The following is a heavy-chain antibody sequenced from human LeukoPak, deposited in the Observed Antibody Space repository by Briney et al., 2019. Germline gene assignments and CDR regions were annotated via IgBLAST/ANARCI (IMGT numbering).Heavy chain of an antibody. Sequence: PSETLSLTCTVSGGSINSGSYYWGWIRQPPGKGLEWIGNIYYSGSTYYNPSLKSRVTISIDTSKNQFSLKLSSVTAADTAVYYCARMVTYYYYYMDVWGKGTTVTVSS. J-gene: IGHJ6*03. CDR3: ARMVTYYYYYMDV. CDR2: IYYSGST. D-gene: IGHD5-18*01. V-gene: IGHV4-39*07. CDR1: GGSINSGSYY.